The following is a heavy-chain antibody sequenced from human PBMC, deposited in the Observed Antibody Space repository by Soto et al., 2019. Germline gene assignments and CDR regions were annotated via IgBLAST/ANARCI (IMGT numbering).Heavy chain of an antibody. Sequence: QVQLAESGGGVVQPGGSLRLSCAASGFPFSDYGIDWIRQAPGKGLEWVAVISHEGGTQYYADSVSGRFTVSRDNSKNIVYLQMDSLRPEDPAVYFCAKEGSPKVSRWDDYWGQGTLVTVSS. CDR3: AKEGSPKVSRWDDY. D-gene: IGHD1-26*01. V-gene: IGHV3-30*18. CDR1: GFPFSDYG. J-gene: IGHJ4*02. CDR2: ISHEGGTQ.